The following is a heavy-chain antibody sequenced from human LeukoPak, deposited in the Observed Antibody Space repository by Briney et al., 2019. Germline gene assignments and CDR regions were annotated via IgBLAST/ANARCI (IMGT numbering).Heavy chain of an antibody. V-gene: IGHV3-48*03. CDR3: AIERHDAFDI. CDR2: VSSSGSAI. CDR1: GFTFSSYE. Sequence: GGSLRLSCAASGFTFSSYEINWVRRAPGKGLEWVSYVSSSGSAIYYADSVKGRFTISRDNAKNSLFLQMDSLRAEDTAVYYCAIERHDAFDIWGQGTMVTVSS. J-gene: IGHJ3*02.